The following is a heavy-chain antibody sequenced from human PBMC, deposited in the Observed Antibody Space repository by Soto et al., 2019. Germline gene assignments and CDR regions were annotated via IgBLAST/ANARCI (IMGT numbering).Heavy chain of an antibody. Sequence: QVQLVQSGAEVKKPGASVKVSCKASGYTFTSYGISWVRQAPGQGLEWMGWISAYNGNTNYAQKLQGRVTMTTDTSTSTAYMELRSVRSDDTAVYYCASNPFAYRGSSGGWYFDLWGRGTLVTVSS. V-gene: IGHV1-18*01. CDR3: ASNPFAYRGSSGGWYFDL. CDR2: ISAYNGNT. CDR1: GYTFTSYG. J-gene: IGHJ2*01. D-gene: IGHD1-26*01.